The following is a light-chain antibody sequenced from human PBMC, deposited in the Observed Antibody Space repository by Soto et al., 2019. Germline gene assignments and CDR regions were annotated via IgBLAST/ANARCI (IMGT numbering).Light chain of an antibody. V-gene: IGLV4-60*03. CDR1: SGHSSYI. CDR3: ETWDSNFVV. CDR2: LEGSGSY. Sequence: QLVLTQSFSASASLGSSVKLTCTLSSGHSSYIIAWHQQQPGKAPRYLMKLEGSGSYNKGSGVPDRFSGSSSGADRYLTISNLQSEDEADYYCETWDSNFVVFGGGTKLTVL. J-gene: IGLJ2*01.